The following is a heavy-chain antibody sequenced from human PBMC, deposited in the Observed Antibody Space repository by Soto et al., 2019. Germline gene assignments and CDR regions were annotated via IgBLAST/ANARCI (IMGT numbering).Heavy chain of an antibody. CDR2: INAGNGNT. V-gene: IGHV1-3*01. CDR3: AGDLVPAAVIGWFDP. D-gene: IGHD2-2*01. Sequence: ASVKVSCKASGYTFTSYAMHWVRQAPGQRLEWMGWINAGNGNTKYSQKFQGRVTITRDTSASTAYMELSSLRSEDTAVYYCAGDLVPAAVIGWFDPWGQGTLVTVSS. J-gene: IGHJ5*02. CDR1: GYTFTSYA.